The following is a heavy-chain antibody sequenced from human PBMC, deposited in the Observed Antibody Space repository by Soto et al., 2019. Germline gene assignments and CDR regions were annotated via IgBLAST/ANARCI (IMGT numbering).Heavy chain of an antibody. D-gene: IGHD5-12*01. Sequence: PSETLSLTCTVSGGSISSYYWSWIRQPPGKGLEWIGYIYYSGSTNYNPSLKSRVTISVDTSKNQISLKLSSVTAADTAVYYCARGSIVATILFDPWGQGTLVTVSS. CDR3: ARGSIVATILFDP. J-gene: IGHJ5*02. V-gene: IGHV4-59*01. CDR2: IYYSGST. CDR1: GGSISSYY.